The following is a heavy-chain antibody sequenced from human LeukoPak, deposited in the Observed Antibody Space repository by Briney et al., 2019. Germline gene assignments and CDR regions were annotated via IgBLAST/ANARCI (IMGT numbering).Heavy chain of an antibody. D-gene: IGHD2/OR15-2a*01. V-gene: IGHV3-74*01. CDR3: ARGPLLLPDY. CDR2: INSDGSST. J-gene: IGHJ4*02. CDR1: GFTFSSYW. Sequence: GGSLRLSCAASGFTFSSYWMYWVRQAPGKGLVWVSRINSDGSSTSYADSVKGRFTISRDNAKNTLCLQMNSLRAGDTAVYYCARGPLLLPDYWGQGTLVTVSS.